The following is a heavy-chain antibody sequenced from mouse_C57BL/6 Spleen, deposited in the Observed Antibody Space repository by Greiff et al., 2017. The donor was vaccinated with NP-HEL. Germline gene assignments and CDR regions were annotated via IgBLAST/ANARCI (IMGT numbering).Heavy chain of an antibody. D-gene: IGHD1-1*01. V-gene: IGHV1-64*01. J-gene: IGHJ3*01. CDR2: IHPNSGST. Sequence: QVQLKQPGAELVKPGASVKLSCKASGYTFTSYWMHWVKQRPGQGLEWIGMIHPNSGSTNYNEKFKSKATLTVDKSSSTAYMQLSSLTSEDSAVYYCARTTVPAWLAYWGQGTLVTVSA. CDR3: ARTTVPAWLAY. CDR1: GYTFTSYW.